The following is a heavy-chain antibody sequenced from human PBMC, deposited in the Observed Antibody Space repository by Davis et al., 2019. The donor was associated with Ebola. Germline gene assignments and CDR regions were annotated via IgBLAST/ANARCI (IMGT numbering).Heavy chain of an antibody. Sequence: ASVKVSCKASGYTFTSYYMHWVRQAPGQGLEWMGIINPSGGSTSYAQKFQGRVTMTRDTSTSTVYMELSSLRSEDTAVYYCARDIFPYCSGGSCYVRPFDPWGQGTLVTVSS. CDR1: GYTFTSYY. V-gene: IGHV1-46*01. CDR2: INPSGGST. D-gene: IGHD2-15*01. J-gene: IGHJ5*02. CDR3: ARDIFPYCSGGSCYVRPFDP.